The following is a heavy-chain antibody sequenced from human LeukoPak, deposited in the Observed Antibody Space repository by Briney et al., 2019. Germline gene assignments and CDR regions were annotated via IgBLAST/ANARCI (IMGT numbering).Heavy chain of an antibody. V-gene: IGHV3-33*01. CDR1: GFTFSSYG. J-gene: IGHJ4*02. D-gene: IGHD3-10*01. CDR3: ARGNMVRVEGEVY. CDR2: IWYDGSNK. Sequence: GRSLRLSCAASGFTFSSYGMHWVRQAPGKGLEWVAVIWYDGSNKYYADSVKGRFTISRDNSKNTLYLQMNSLRAEDSAVYYCARGNMVRVEGEVYWGQGTLVTVSS.